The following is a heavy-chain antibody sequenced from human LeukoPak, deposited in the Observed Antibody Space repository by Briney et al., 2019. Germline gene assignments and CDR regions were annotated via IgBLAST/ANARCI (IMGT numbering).Heavy chain of an antibody. Sequence: GGSLRLSCAASGFTFSSYSMNWVRQAPGKGLEWVSYISSSSSTIYYADSVKGRFTISGDNAKNSLYLQMNSLRAEDTAVYYCARYSGSFYCYYYMDVWGKGTTVTVSS. J-gene: IGHJ6*03. V-gene: IGHV3-48*01. CDR1: GFTFSSYS. D-gene: IGHD1-26*01. CDR2: ISSSSSTI. CDR3: ARYSGSFYCYYYMDV.